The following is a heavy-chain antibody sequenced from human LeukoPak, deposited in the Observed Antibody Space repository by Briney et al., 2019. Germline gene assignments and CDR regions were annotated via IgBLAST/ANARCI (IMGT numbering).Heavy chain of an antibody. D-gene: IGHD6-13*01. V-gene: IGHV3-23*01. CDR2: ISGSGGST. J-gene: IGHJ4*02. CDR1: GFTFSSYG. Sequence: PGGSLRLSCAASGFTFSSYGMSWVRQAPGKGLEWVSAISGSGGSTYYADSVKGRFTISRDNSKNTLYLQMNSLRAEDTAVYYCARDRAAAYCFDYWGQGTLVTVSS. CDR3: ARDRAAAYCFDY.